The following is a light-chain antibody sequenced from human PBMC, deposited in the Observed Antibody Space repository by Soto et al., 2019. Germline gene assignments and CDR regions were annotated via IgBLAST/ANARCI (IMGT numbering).Light chain of an antibody. CDR3: CSYAGVRTVI. Sequence: QSALTQPPSMSGSPGQSITIPCTGTSSDVGYYNLVSWYQQHPGQAPKLIISEVSERPSGVSGRFSGSKSGNTASLTISGLQTEDEADYYCCSYAGVRTVIFGGGTKLTVL. V-gene: IGLV2-23*02. CDR1: SSDVGYYNL. CDR2: EVS. J-gene: IGLJ2*01.